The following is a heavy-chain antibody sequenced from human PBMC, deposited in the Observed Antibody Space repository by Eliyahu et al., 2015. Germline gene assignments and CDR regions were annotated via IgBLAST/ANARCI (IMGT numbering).Heavy chain of an antibody. J-gene: IGHJ4*02. CDR1: GGSFSGYF. CDR3: ARGRNSPRDFDS. CDR2: MAHSVGV. Sequence: QVPLEQWGAGLLRPSETLSLTCAVNGGSFSGYFWTWIRQTPGKGAGGSVGMAHSVGVTSNPPLKSRVTISADTSKNQFSLRLPSVTAADTAVYYCARGRNSPRDFDSWGRGTLVSVSS. V-gene: IGHV4-34*02. D-gene: IGHD5-24*01.